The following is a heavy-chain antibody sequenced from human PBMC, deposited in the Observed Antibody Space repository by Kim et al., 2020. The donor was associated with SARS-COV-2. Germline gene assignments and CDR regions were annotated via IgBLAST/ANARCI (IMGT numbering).Heavy chain of an antibody. CDR3: ASLPGPYVFSSGYSINWFDP. D-gene: IGHD3-3*01. J-gene: IGHJ5*02. CDR1: GGSISSSTYY. CDR2: IYYNGNT. V-gene: IGHV4-39*01. Sequence: SETLSLTCTVSGGSISSSTYYWGWIRQPPGKGLEWIGSIYYNGNTYYNPSLKSRVTISVDTSKNQFSLKLSSVTAADTAVYFCASLPGPYVFSSGYSINWFDPWCQGTLVTVSS.